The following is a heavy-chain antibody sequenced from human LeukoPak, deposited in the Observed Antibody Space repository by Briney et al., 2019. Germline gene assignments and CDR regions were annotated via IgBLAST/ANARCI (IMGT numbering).Heavy chain of an antibody. CDR2: INPSGGST. J-gene: IGHJ6*02. V-gene: IGHV1-46*01. CDR1: GYTFTSYY. CDR3: ARALGYCSGGSCYHYYYYGMDV. D-gene: IGHD2-15*01. Sequence: GASVKVSCKASGYTFTSYYMHWVRQAPGQGLEWMGIINPSGGSTSYAQKFQGRVTMTRDTSTSTVYMELSSQRSEDTAVYYCARALGYCSGGSCYHYYYYGMDVWGQGTTVTVSS.